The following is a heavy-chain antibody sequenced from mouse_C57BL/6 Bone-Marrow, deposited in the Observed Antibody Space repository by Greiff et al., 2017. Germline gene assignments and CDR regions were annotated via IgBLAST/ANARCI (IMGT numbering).Heavy chain of an antibody. D-gene: IGHD3-2*02. CDR2: IDPEDGAT. J-gene: IGHJ2*01. V-gene: IGHV14-2*01. CDR1: GFNINDYN. Sequence: VQLQQSGAELVKPGASVKLSCTASGFNINDYNMNWVKQRTEQGLEWIGRIDPEDGATKYAPKFQGKATITADPSSNTAYLQLSSLTSEDAAVYYCAILSYRQVRPTDYWGQGTTLTVSS. CDR3: AILSYRQVRPTDY.